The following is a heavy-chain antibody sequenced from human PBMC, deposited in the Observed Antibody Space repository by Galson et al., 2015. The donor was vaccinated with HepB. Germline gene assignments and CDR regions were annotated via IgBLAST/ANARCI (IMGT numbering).Heavy chain of an antibody. CDR2: ISGSGGST. CDR3: AKVIQLWSLRVGFDY. Sequence: SLRLSCAASGFTFSSYAMSWVRQAPGKGLERVSAISGSGGSTYYADSVKGRFTISRDNSKNTLYLQMNSLRAEDTAVYYCAKVIQLWSLRVGFDYWGQGTLVTVSS. J-gene: IGHJ4*02. D-gene: IGHD5-18*01. V-gene: IGHV3-23*01. CDR1: GFTFSSYA.